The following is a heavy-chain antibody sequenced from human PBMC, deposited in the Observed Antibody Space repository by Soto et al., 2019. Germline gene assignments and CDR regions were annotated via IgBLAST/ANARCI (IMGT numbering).Heavy chain of an antibody. D-gene: IGHD2-21*01. V-gene: IGHV4-38-2*01. CDR3: ARTVVVVVINVPDYFDY. CDR2: MYHGGFS. Sequence: PSETLSLTCGVSGYAINSGYYWGWIRQSPGKGLEWIGNMYHGGFSYYNPSLKGRVTISVDTWKNRFSLNLRSVTAADTAVYYCARTVVVVVINVPDYFDYWGQGMLVTVSS. CDR1: GYAINSGYY. J-gene: IGHJ4*02.